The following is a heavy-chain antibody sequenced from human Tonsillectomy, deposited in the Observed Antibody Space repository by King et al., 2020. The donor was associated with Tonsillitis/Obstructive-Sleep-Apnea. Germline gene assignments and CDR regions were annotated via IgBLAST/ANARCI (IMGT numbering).Heavy chain of an antibody. CDR3: ARDPSHSDFWSGYYTNYYYMDV. V-gene: IGHV4-61*01. Sequence: QLQESGPGLVKPSETLSLTCTVSGGSVSSGSYYWSWIRQPPGKGLEWIGYIYYSGSTNYNPSLKSRVTISVDTSKNQFSLKLSSVTAADTAVYYCARDPSHSDFWSGYYTNYYYMDVWGKGTTVTVSS. CDR2: IYYSGST. J-gene: IGHJ6*03. CDR1: GGSVSSGSYY. D-gene: IGHD3-3*01.